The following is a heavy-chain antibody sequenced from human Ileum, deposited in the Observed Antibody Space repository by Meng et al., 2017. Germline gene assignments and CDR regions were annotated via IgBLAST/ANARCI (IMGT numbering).Heavy chain of an antibody. CDR2: INAGDGTT. J-gene: IGHJ4*02. D-gene: IGHD2-2*01. Sequence: QVHLVQSGAEVKKPGASVKVSCQASGYTFSNYAIHWVRQAPGQRLEWMGWINAGDGTTKYSEKFQGRVSITRDTSASTGYMELSSLTSEDTAVYHCARSYCSSTSCQYYFDYWGQGTLDTVSS. CDR3: ARSYCSSTSCQYYFDY. CDR1: GYTFSNYA. V-gene: IGHV1-3*01.